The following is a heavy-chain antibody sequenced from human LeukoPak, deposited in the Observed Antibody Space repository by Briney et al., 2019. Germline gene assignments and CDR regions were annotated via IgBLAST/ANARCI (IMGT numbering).Heavy chain of an antibody. D-gene: IGHD6-13*01. CDR2: INPNSGGT. CDR1: GYTFTGYY. J-gene: IGHJ4*02. CDR3: AREGIGAAGIAAAD. V-gene: IGHV1-2*02. Sequence: GASVKVSCKASGYTFTGYYMHWVRQAPGQGLEWMGWINPNSGGTNYAQKFQGRVTMTRDTSISTAYMELSRLRSDDTAVYYCAREGIGAAGIAAADWGQGTLVTVSS.